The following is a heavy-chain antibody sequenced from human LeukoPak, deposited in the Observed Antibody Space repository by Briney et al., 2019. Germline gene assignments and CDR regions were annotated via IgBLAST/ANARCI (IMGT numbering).Heavy chain of an antibody. CDR2: MYHSGST. CDR1: GYSISSGYY. D-gene: IGHD6-13*01. V-gene: IGHV4-38-2*01. Sequence: PSETLSLTCAVSGYSISSGYYWGWFRQPPGKGLEWIGCMYHSGSTYYNPSLKSQVTISVDTSKNQFSLKLRSVTAADTAVYYCARQGGSSSPYYYYYMDVWGKGTTVTVSS. CDR3: ARQGGSSSPYYYYYMDV. J-gene: IGHJ6*03.